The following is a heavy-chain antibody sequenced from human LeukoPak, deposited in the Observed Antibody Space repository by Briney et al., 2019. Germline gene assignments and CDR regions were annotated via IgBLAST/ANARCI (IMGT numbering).Heavy chain of an antibody. V-gene: IGHV4-4*02. CDR1: GVSISSGHC. Sequence: SQTLSLTCALSGVSISSGHCWSWFRQPPGKELEWFGVIYHRGSTNYHPSLKVRVTISVDTSKNQFSLRLDPVPVAATAGSYVVTSIALAGWGGFDVWGQGRMVTVS. CDR2: IYHRGST. D-gene: IGHD6-13*01. J-gene: IGHJ3*01. CDR3: VTSIALAGWGGFDV.